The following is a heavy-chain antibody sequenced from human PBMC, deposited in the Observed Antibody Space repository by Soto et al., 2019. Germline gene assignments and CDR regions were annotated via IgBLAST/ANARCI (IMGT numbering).Heavy chain of an antibody. Sequence: XGSLRLACAAAGFTFSDYYMSWIRQAPGKGLEWVSYISSSSSYANYADSVKGRFTISRDNAKNSLYLQMNSLRAEDTAVYYCARGIPRRPADYYYYYGMDVWGQGTTVTVSS. D-gene: IGHD2-2*02. CDR1: GFTFSDYY. V-gene: IGHV3-11*06. CDR2: ISSSSSYA. CDR3: ARGIPRRPADYYYYYGMDV. J-gene: IGHJ6*02.